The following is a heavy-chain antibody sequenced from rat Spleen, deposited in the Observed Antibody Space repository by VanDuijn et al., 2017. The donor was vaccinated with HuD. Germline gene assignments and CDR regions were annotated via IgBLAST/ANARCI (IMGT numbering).Heavy chain of an antibody. D-gene: IGHD1-11*01. Sequence: QVQLKESGPGLVQPSQTLSLTCTVSGFSLTSFHVSWVRQHPGKGLEWMGVIWTGGKTAYNSLLNSRLSISRDISKSQVFLKMNSLQTEDTATYYCARYSTSYVMDAWGQGASVTVSS. J-gene: IGHJ4*01. CDR1: GFSLTSFH. CDR2: IWTGGKT. CDR3: ARYSTSYVMDA. V-gene: IGHV2-43*01.